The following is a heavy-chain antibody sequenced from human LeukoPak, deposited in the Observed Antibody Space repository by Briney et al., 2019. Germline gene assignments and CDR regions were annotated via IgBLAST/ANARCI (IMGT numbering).Heavy chain of an antibody. D-gene: IGHD4-11*01. V-gene: IGHV1-2*02. Sequence: ASVKVSCKASGYTFTGYYMHWVRQAPGQGLEWMGWINPNSGGTNYAQMLQGRVTMTRDTSISTAYMGLSRLRSDDTAVYYCVRRLHEYYYYMDVWGKGTTVTVSS. CDR2: INPNSGGT. J-gene: IGHJ6*03. CDR1: GYTFTGYY. CDR3: VRRLHEYYYYMDV.